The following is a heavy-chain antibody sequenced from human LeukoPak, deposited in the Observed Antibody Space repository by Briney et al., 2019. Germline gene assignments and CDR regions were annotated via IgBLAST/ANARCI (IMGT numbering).Heavy chain of an antibody. CDR2: ISAYNGNT. CDR3: ARDGISMTTSTVYMDV. V-gene: IGHV1-18*01. CDR1: GYTFTSYG. J-gene: IGHJ6*03. Sequence: ASVKVSCKASGYTFTSYGISWVRQAPGQGLEWMGWISAYNGNTNYAQKLQGRVTMTTDTSTSTAYMELRSLRSDDTAVYYCARDGISMTTSTVYMDVWGKGTTVTISS. D-gene: IGHD4-17*01.